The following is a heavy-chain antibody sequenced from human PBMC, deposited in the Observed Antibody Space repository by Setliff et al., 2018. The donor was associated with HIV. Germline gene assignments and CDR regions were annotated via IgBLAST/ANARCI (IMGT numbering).Heavy chain of an antibody. V-gene: IGHV4-34*03. CDR1: VGSFNGYY. D-gene: IGHD2-15*01. CDR2: INHSGST. CDR3: VALVPGGGGRGP. Sequence: PSETLSLTCAVYVGSFNGYYWSWIRQPPGKGLEWIGEINHSGSTNYNPSLKSRLTISVDKSRNQFSLKLTSVTAADTAIHYCVALVPGGGGRGPWGQGMLVTVSS. J-gene: IGHJ5*02.